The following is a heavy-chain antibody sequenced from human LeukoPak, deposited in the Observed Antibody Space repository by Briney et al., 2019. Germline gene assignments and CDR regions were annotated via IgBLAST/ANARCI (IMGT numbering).Heavy chain of an antibody. CDR2: FSYSGST. D-gene: IGHD3-16*01. V-gene: IGHV4-39*07. Sequence: PSETLSLTCTVSGGSISSRPYYWGWIRQPPGKGLEWLGSFSYSGSTYYKPSLKSRVTISVDTSKNQFSLKLSSVTAADTAVYYCAREGGPGGAFDIWGQGTMVTVSS. CDR3: AREGGPGGAFDI. J-gene: IGHJ3*02. CDR1: GGSISSRPYY.